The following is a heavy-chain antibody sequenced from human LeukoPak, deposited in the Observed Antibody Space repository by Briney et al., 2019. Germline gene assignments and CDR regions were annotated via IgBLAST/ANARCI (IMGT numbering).Heavy chain of an antibody. Sequence: SETLSLTCAVYGGSFSGYYWSWIRQPPGKGLEWIGEINHSGSTNYNPSLKSRVTISVDTSKNQFSLKLSSVTAADTAVYYCARGEEGIAAAGTLGYWGQGTLVTVSS. CDR1: GGSFSGYY. V-gene: IGHV4-34*01. J-gene: IGHJ4*02. D-gene: IGHD6-13*01. CDR3: ARGEEGIAAAGTLGY. CDR2: INHSGST.